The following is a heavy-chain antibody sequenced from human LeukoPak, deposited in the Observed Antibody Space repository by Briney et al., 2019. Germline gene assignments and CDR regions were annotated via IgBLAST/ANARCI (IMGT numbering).Heavy chain of an antibody. V-gene: IGHV1-18*01. J-gene: IGHJ4*02. CDR1: GYTFTSYG. D-gene: IGHD3-16*01. CDR2: ICAYNGNT. CDR3: ARAGSEGEGDYFDY. Sequence: ASVKVSRKASGYTFTSYGFSGVRLAPAQGREWMGWICAYNGNTNYAQKLQDRVTMTTDTSTSTAYVELRSLRSDDTAVYYCARAGSEGEGDYFDYWGQGTLVTVSS.